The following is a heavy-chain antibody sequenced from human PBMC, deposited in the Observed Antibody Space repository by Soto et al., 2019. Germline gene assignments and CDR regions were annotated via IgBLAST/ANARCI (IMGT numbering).Heavy chain of an antibody. CDR3: ARDSNYVY. Sequence: ASVKVSCKASCYTFSRYGISWGRQAPGQRLEGVGWISAYRGNTNYAQKLQGRVNMTTNTPPSTTHKELKSPRSDDTARYYRARDSNYVYWGQGTLVTVSS. CDR2: ISAYRGNT. CDR1: CYTFSRYG. D-gene: IGHD4-4*01. J-gene: IGHJ4*02. V-gene: IGHV1-18*01.